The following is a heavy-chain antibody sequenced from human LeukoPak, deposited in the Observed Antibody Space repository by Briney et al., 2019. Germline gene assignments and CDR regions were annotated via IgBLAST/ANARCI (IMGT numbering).Heavy chain of an antibody. D-gene: IGHD2-2*01. CDR1: GFTFDDYA. J-gene: IGHJ4*02. CDR3: AETRRTRTEYADFDR. V-gene: IGHV3-43*02. Sequence: PGGSLRLSCAASGFTFDDYAMHWVRQAPGKGLEWVSLIHTDGTTYYADSVKGRFAISRDNSKKSLYLQINRLTTDDTALYYCAETRRTRTEYADFDRWGQGTLVTVSS. CDR2: IHTDGTT.